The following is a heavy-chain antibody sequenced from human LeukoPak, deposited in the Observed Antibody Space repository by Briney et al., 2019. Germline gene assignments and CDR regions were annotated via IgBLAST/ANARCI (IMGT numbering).Heavy chain of an antibody. CDR2: ISGSGGST. Sequence: PGGSLRLSCAASGFTFSSYAMSWVRQAPGKGLEWVSAISGSGGSTYYADSVKGRFTISRDNSKNTLYLQMNSLRAEDTAVYYCASNSGYCSSTSCPDYWGQGTLVTVSS. V-gene: IGHV3-23*01. CDR3: ASNSGYCSSTSCPDY. J-gene: IGHJ4*02. CDR1: GFTFSSYA. D-gene: IGHD2-2*03.